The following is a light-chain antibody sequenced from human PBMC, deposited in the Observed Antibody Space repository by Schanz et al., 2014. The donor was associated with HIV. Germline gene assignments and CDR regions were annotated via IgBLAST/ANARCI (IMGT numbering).Light chain of an antibody. Sequence: EIVLTQSPGTLSLSPGERATLSCRTSQSVSSSYLDWYQQKPGQAPRLLIYDVSTRATGIPARFSGSGSGTEFTLTISNLQSEDFAVYYCQQYDTWPPYTFGQGTKLEIK. CDR3: QQYDTWPPYT. V-gene: IGKV3-15*01. CDR2: DVS. J-gene: IGKJ2*01. CDR1: QSVSSSY.